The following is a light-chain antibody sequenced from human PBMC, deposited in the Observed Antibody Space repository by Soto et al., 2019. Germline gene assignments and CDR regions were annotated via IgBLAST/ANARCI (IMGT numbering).Light chain of an antibody. V-gene: IGLV1-47*02. CDR1: TSNIGTFY. CDR3: AAWDDSLNGWV. J-gene: IGLJ3*02. CDR2: LGD. Sequence: QSVLTQPPSASSTPGQTVTISCSGSTSNIGTFYVYWYQHLPGTAPKLLIYLGDQRASGVSDRFSGSKSGTSASLAINGLRSDDEADYYCAAWDDSLNGWVFGGGTKLTVL.